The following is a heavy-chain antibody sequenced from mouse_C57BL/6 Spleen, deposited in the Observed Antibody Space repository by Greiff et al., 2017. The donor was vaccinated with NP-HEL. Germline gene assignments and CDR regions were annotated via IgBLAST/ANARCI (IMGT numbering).Heavy chain of an antibody. V-gene: IGHV5-9*01. Sequence: EVKLVESGGGLVKPGGSLKLSCAASGFTFSSYTMSWVRQTPEKRLEWVATISGGGGNTYYPDSVKGRFTISRDNAKNTLYLQMSSLRSEDTAWYYCARQDYYGLFDYWGQGTTLTVSS. D-gene: IGHD1-1*01. CDR3: ARQDYYGLFDY. CDR1: GFTFSSYT. CDR2: ISGGGGNT. J-gene: IGHJ2*01.